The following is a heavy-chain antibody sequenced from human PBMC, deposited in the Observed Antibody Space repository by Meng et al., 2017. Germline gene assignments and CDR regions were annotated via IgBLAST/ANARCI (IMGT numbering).Heavy chain of an antibody. D-gene: IGHD1-26*01. Sequence: SETLSLTCAVSGYSISSGYYWGWIRQPPGKGLEWIGSIYHSGGTYYNPSLKSRVTISVDTSKNQFTLKLSSVTAADTAVYYCARDMGARGWFDPWGQGTLVTVSS. CDR1: GYSISSGYY. CDR3: ARDMGARGWFDP. CDR2: IYHSGGT. V-gene: IGHV4-38-2*02. J-gene: IGHJ5*02.